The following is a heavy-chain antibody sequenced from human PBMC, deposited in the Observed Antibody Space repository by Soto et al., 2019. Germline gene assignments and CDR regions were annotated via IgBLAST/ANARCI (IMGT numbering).Heavy chain of an antibody. D-gene: IGHD6-6*01. CDR1: GGTFSSYT. V-gene: IGHV1-69*02. CDR2: IIPILGIA. J-gene: IGHJ4*02. Sequence: SVKVSCKASGGTFSSYTISWVRQAPGQGLEWMGRIIPILGIANYAQKFQGRVTITADKSTSTAYMELSSLRSEATAVYYCAMGEQLVLVDYWGQGTLVTVSS. CDR3: AMGEQLVLVDY.